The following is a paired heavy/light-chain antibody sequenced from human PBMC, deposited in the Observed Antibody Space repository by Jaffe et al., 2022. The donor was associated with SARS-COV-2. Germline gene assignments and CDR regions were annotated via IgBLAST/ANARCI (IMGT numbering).Heavy chain of an antibody. CDR2: VYPGDSDT. Sequence: EVQLVQSGAEVRKPGESLKISCKGSGYNFFTYWVGWVRQMPGKGLEWMGIVYPGDSDTRYSPSFQGQVTISADMSIGTAFLEWDSLKPSDTAIYYCARRAVGATNPFDYWGQGTLVTVSS. CDR1: GYNFFTYW. J-gene: IGHJ4*02. D-gene: IGHD1-26*01. V-gene: IGHV5-51*01. CDR3: ARRAVGATNPFDY.
Light chain of an antibody. V-gene: IGLV1-51*01. J-gene: IGLJ2*01. CDR1: SSNIANNY. CDR3: GTWDSSVHAGV. CDR2: DNN. Sequence: QSVLTQPPSVSAAPGQKVTISCSGSSSNIANNYVSWYQQVPGTAPRLLIYDNNKRPSGIPDRFSGSKSGTSATLGITGLQTGDEADYYCGTWDSSVHAGVFGGGTKLTVL.